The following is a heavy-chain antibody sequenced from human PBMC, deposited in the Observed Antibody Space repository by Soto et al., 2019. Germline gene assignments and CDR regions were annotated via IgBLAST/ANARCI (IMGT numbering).Heavy chain of an antibody. CDR1: GGTFSSYA. CDR3: AGSPELTRIYYYYGMDV. D-gene: IGHD1-7*01. J-gene: IGHJ6*02. V-gene: IGHV1-69*12. CDR2: IIPIFGTA. Sequence: QVQLVQSGAEVKKPGSSVKVSCKASGGTFSSYAISWVQQAPGQGLKWMGGIIPIFGTANYAQKFQGRVTITADESTSTAYMELSSLRSEDTAVYYCAGSPELTRIYYYYGMDVWGQGTTVTVSS.